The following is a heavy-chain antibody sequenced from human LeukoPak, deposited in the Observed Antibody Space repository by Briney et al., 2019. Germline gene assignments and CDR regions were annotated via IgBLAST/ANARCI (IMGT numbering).Heavy chain of an antibody. CDR2: INHSGST. D-gene: IGHD2-2*03. CDR3: ARGQRVGYCSSTSCPRGGYYYYYGMDV. Sequence: SETLSLTCAVSGGSFSGYYWSWIRQPPGKGLEWIGEINHSGSTNYNPSLKSRVTISVDTSKNQFTLKLSSVTAADTAVYYCARGQRVGYCSSTSCPRGGYYYYYGMDVWGKGTTVTVSS. J-gene: IGHJ6*04. V-gene: IGHV4-34*01. CDR1: GGSFSGYY.